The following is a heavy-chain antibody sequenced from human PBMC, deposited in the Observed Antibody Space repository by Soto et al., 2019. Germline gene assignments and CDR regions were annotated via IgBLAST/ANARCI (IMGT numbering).Heavy chain of an antibody. CDR1: GGSISSYY. J-gene: IGHJ4*02. CDR2: IYYGGST. D-gene: IGHD5-18*01. Sequence: SETLSLTCTVSGGSISSYYWSWIRQPPGKGLEWIGYIYYGGSTNYNPSLKSRVIISVDTSKNQFSLKLSSVTAADTDVYYCARRYGSCFDYWGQGTLVTVSS. CDR3: ARRYGSCFDY. V-gene: IGHV4-59*08.